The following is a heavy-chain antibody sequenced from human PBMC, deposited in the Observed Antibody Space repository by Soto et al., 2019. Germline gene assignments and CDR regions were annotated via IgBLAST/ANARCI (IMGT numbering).Heavy chain of an antibody. V-gene: IGHV4-31*03. D-gene: IGHD6-13*01. CDR2: IYYSGST. CDR3: AREARDSSSWYGSN. J-gene: IGHJ4*02. CDR1: GGSISSGGYY. Sequence: QVQLQESGPGLVKPSQTLSLTCTVSGGSISSGGYYWSWIRQHPGKCLEWIWYIYYSGSTYYNPSLNSRVTISVDTSKNQFSLKLSSVTAADTAVYYCAREARDSSSWYGSNWGQGTLVTVSS.